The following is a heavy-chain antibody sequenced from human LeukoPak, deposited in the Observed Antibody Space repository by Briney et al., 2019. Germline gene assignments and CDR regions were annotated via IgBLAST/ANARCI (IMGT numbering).Heavy chain of an antibody. J-gene: IGHJ4*02. CDR3: ARDAVNYYDSSGYSPLDY. D-gene: IGHD3-22*01. V-gene: IGHV1-69*13. Sequence: SVKVSCKASGGTFSSYAISWVRQAPGQGLEWMGGIIPIFGTANYAQKFQGRVTITADESTSTAYMELSSLRSEDTAVYYCARDAVNYYDSSGYSPLDYWGQGTLSPSPQ. CDR2: IIPIFGTA. CDR1: GGTFSSYA.